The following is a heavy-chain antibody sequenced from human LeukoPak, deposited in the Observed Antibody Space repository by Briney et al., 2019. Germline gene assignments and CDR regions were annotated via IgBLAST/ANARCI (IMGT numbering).Heavy chain of an antibody. CDR1: GFNFSSYA. J-gene: IGHJ4*02. CDR3: ARDSSGSYYFLAY. V-gene: IGHV3-30*04. CDR2: ISYDGSNK. D-gene: IGHD1-26*01. Sequence: GGSLTLSCAASGFNFSSYAMHWVRQAPGKGREWWAVISYDGSNKYYADSVKGRFTISRDNSKNTLYLQMNSLRAEDTAVYYCARDSSGSYYFLAYWGQGTLVTVSS.